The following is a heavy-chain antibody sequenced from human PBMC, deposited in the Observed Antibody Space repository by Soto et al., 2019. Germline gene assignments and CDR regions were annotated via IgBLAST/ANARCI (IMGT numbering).Heavy chain of an antibody. J-gene: IGHJ5*02. V-gene: IGHV4-61*01. D-gene: IGHD5-12*01. CDR2: IYYSGST. CDR3: ARDWNSGYATKFDP. CDR1: GGSVSIGSYY. Sequence: SETLSLTCTVSGGSVSIGSYYWRCIRQPPGKGLEWIGYIYYSGSTNYNPSLKSRVTISVDTSKNQFSLKLSSVTAADTAVYYCARDWNSGYATKFDPWGQGTLVTVSS.